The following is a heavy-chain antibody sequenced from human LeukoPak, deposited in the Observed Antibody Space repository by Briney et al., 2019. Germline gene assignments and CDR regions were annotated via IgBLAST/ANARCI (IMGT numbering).Heavy chain of an antibody. CDR3: ARRVDTAMDWDY. D-gene: IGHD5-18*01. Sequence: SETLSLTCAVSGGSISSYYWSWIRQPPGKGLEWIGYIYYSGSTNYNPSLKSRVTISVDTSKNQFSLKLSSVTAADTAVYYCARRVDTAMDWDYWGQGTLVTVSS. CDR2: IYYSGST. J-gene: IGHJ4*02. V-gene: IGHV4-59*01. CDR1: GGSISSYY.